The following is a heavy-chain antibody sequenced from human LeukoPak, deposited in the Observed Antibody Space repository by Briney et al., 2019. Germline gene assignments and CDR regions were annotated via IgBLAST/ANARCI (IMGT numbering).Heavy chain of an antibody. V-gene: IGHV3-23*01. Sequence: PGGSLRLSCAASGFTFSCYGMNWVRQAPGKGLEWVSRIIRKGAGTYYADSVKGRFTTSRDNSKYTLYLQMNSLRAEDTAVYYCARAQANTWYFDLWGRGALVTVSS. CDR2: IIRKGAGT. CDR3: ARAQANTWYFDL. J-gene: IGHJ2*01. CDR1: GFTFSCYG.